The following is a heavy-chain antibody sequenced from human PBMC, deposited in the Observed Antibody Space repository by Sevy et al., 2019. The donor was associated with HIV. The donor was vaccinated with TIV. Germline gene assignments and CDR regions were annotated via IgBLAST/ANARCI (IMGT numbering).Heavy chain of an antibody. V-gene: IGHV1-2*02. J-gene: IGHJ6*02. CDR2: INSDSGVT. Sequence: ASVKVSCKASGYIFTYYYIHWVRQAPRQGLEWMAWINSDSGVTNYAQRFQGEVTVTRDPSLSTAYLELTNLKSNDTAIYYCARLTTQPTSDLYGLDVWGQGATVTVSS. D-gene: IGHD4-17*01. CDR3: ARLTTQPTSDLYGLDV. CDR1: GYIFTYYY.